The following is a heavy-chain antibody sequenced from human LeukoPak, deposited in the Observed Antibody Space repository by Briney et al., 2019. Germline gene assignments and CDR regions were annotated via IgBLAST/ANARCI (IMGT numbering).Heavy chain of an antibody. V-gene: IGHV3-66*01. J-gene: IGHJ4*02. Sequence: PGGSLRLSCAASGXTVSGNYMSWVRQAPGKGLEWVLLIYSGGTTYYADSVKGRFTISRDTSKITLYLQMDSLKAEDTAVYYCARYSGSYPDWGQGTLVTVSS. D-gene: IGHD1-26*01. CDR3: ARYSGSYPD. CDR2: IYSGGTT. CDR1: GXTVSGNY.